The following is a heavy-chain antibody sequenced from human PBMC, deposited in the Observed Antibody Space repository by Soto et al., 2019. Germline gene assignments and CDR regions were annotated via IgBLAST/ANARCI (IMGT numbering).Heavy chain of an antibody. CDR3: ARELLYSYGHEPFDS. CDR1: GYTFTGYY. J-gene: IGHJ4*02. D-gene: IGHD5-18*01. V-gene: IGHV1-2*04. CDR2: INPNSGGT. Sequence: ASVKVSCKASGYTFTGYYMHWVRQAPGQGLEWMGWINPNSGGTNYAQKFQGWVTMTRDTSISTAYMELSRLRSDDTAVYYCARELLYSYGHEPFDSWGQGTLVTVSS.